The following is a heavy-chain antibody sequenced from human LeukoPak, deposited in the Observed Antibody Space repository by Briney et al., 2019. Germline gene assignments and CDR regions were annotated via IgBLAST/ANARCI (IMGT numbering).Heavy chain of an antibody. Sequence: ASVKVSCKASGYSFINYYIHWVRQAPGQGLEWMGIINPSGGSTSFAQKFQGRVTMTRNTSISTAYMELSSLRSEDTAVYYCARGDGYGLFDYWGQGTLVTVSS. J-gene: IGHJ4*02. CDR3: ARGDGYGLFDY. V-gene: IGHV1-46*01. CDR1: GYSFINYY. D-gene: IGHD5-24*01. CDR2: INPSGGST.